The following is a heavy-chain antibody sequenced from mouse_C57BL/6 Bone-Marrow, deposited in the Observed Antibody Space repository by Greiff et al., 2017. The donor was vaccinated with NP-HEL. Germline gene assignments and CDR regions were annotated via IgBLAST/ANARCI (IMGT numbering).Heavy chain of an antibody. V-gene: IGHV1-81*01. D-gene: IGHD1-1*01. CDR2: IYPRSGNT. CDR1: GYTFTSYG. Sequence: VQLQQSGAELARPGASVKLSCKASGYTFTSYGISWVKQRTGQGLEWIGEIYPRSGNTYYNEKFKGKATLTADKSSSTAYMELRRLTSEDSAVYFCARGSSYAMDYWGQGTAVTVSA. CDR3: ARGSSYAMDY. J-gene: IGHJ4*01.